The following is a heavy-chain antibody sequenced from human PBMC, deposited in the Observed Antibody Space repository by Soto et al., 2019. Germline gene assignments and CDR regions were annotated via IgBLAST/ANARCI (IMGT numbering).Heavy chain of an antibody. CDR1: GGSFSGYY. CDR3: ARGRITIFGVVIVYYGMDV. Sequence: SETLSLTCAVYGGSFSGYYWSWIRQPPGKGLEWIGEINHSGSTNYNPSLKSRVTISVGTSKNQFSLKLSSVTAADTAVYYCARGRITIFGVVIVYYGMDVWGQGTTVTVSS. J-gene: IGHJ6*02. V-gene: IGHV4-34*01. CDR2: INHSGST. D-gene: IGHD3-3*01.